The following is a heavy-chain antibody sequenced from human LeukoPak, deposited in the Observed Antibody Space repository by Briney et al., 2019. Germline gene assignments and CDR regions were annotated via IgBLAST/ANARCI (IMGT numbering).Heavy chain of an antibody. CDR2: IYSSGST. Sequence: SETLSPTCNVSGGSIRCYYWSWIRQPPGKGLEWIGYIYSSGSTNYNPSLKSRVTMSVDTSKNQFSLKVSSVTAADTAVYYCARVFDSGSQAYFHYMDVWGKGTTVTIFS. CDR3: ARVFDSGSQAYFHYMDV. CDR1: GGSIRCYY. V-gene: IGHV4-59*01. D-gene: IGHD3-10*01. J-gene: IGHJ6*03.